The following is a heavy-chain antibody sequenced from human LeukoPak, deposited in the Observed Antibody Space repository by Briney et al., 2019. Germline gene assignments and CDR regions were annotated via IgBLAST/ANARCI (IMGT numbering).Heavy chain of an antibody. CDR2: IYTSGST. Sequence: SETLSLTCTVSGGSISSYYWSWIRQPAGKGLEWIGRIYTSGSTNYNPSLKSRVTMSVDTSKNKFSLKLSSVTAADTAVYYCARDRGYSRNYYFDYWGQGTLVTVSS. D-gene: IGHD5-18*01. CDR1: GGSISSYY. V-gene: IGHV4-4*07. J-gene: IGHJ4*02. CDR3: ARDRGYSRNYYFDY.